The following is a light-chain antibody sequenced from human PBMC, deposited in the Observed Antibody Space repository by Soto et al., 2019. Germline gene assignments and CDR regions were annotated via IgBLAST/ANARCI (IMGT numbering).Light chain of an antibody. J-gene: IGKJ1*01. Sequence: DIQMTQSPSSLSASVGDRVTIACRASQTISNFLNWYQQKPGEAPKLLIFAASTLHSGVPSRFSSSGSGTDFTLTISSLQPEDFATYYCQQSYSTPRTFGQGTKVEIK. CDR3: QQSYSTPRT. CDR1: QTISNF. V-gene: IGKV1-39*01. CDR2: AAS.